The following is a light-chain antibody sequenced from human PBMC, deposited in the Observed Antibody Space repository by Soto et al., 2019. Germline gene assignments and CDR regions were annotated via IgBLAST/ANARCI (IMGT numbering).Light chain of an antibody. CDR2: GAS. J-gene: IGKJ1*01. V-gene: IGKV3-20*01. CDR3: QPYLDSPWA. CDR1: QSVIGNY. Sequence: EIVLTQSPATLSLSPGERATLSCRASQSVIGNYLAWYRQKPGQTPRLLIFGASRRATGIPDRFSGSGSGTDFTLTISRLEPEDFAVYYCQPYLDSPWAFGQGTKVEIK.